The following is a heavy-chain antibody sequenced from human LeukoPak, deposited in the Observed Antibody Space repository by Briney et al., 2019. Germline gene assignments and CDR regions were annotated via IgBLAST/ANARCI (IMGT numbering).Heavy chain of an antibody. CDR1: GYSISSGYY. Sequence: SETLFLTCTISGYSISSGYYWGWIRQPPGKGLEWIGYIYYSGSTNYNPSLKSRVTISVDTSKNQFSLKLSSVTAADTAVYYCASYSPTLSFDYWGQGTLVTVSS. CDR2: IYYSGST. CDR3: ASYSPTLSFDY. V-gene: IGHV4-38-2*02. J-gene: IGHJ4*02. D-gene: IGHD5-18*01.